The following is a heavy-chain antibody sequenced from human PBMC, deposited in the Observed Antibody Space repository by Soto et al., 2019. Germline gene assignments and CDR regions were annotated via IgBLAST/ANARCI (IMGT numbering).Heavy chain of an antibody. V-gene: IGHV4-4*02. D-gene: IGHD6-19*01. CDR1: GGSISSSNW. J-gene: IGHJ6*02. CDR2: IYHSGST. CDR3: ARENSSGSYSAPDYGMDV. Sequence: PSDTLSLTCAVSGGSISSSNWWSWVRQPPGKGLEWIGEIYHSGSTNYNPSLKSRVTISVDKSKNQFSLKLSSVTAADTAVYYCARENSSGSYSAPDYGMDVRGQGTTVTVPS.